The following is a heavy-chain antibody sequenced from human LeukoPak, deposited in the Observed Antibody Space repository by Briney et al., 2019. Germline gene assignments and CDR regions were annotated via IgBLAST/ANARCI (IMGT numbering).Heavy chain of an antibody. CDR3: ARGRVSSSTWYSTYYYYFYMDV. CDR1: DDSITMYY. D-gene: IGHD4-11*01. Sequence: SETLSLTCTVSDDSITMYYWSWIRQPPGKGLEWIGYVDHTGSTKFNPSLNGRVSISRDTSKNLFSLRLRSVTAADTAVYFCARGRVSSSTWYSTYYYYFYMDVWGKGTTVTVSS. V-gene: IGHV4-59*01. CDR2: VDHTGST. J-gene: IGHJ6*03.